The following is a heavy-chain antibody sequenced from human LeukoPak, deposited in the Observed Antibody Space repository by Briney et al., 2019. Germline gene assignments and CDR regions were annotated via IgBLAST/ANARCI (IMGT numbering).Heavy chain of an antibody. CDR2: IYYSGST. J-gene: IGHJ4*02. CDR3: ARQRGRWDSFDY. V-gene: IGHV4-59*08. D-gene: IGHD1-26*01. Sequence: KTSETLSLTCTVSGGSISSYYWSWIRQPPGKGLEWIGYIYYSGSTNYNPALKSRVTISVDTSKNQFSLKLSSVTAADTAVYYCARQRGRWDSFDYWGQGTLVTVSS. CDR1: GGSISSYY.